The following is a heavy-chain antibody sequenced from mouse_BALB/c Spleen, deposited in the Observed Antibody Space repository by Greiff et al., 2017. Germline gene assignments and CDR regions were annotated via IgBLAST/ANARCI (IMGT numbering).Heavy chain of an antibody. Sequence: VMLVESGPGLVAPSQSLSITCTVSGFSLTGYGVNWVRQPPGKGLEWLGMIWGDGSTDYNPALKSRLSISKDNSKSQVFLKMNSLQTDDTARYYCAREGGNYEGAMDYWGQGTSVTVSS. J-gene: IGHJ4*01. V-gene: IGHV2-6-7*01. CDR1: GFSLTGYG. D-gene: IGHD2-1*01. CDR3: AREGGNYEGAMDY. CDR2: IWGDGST.